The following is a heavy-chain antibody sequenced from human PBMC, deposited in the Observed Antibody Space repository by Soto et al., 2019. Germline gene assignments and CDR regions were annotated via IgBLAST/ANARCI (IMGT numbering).Heavy chain of an antibody. CDR1: GFTFSSYA. J-gene: IGHJ3*02. D-gene: IGHD2-15*01. CDR3: AKEGVGVVGAATPAFDI. V-gene: IGHV3-23*01. CDR2: ISGSGGST. Sequence: EVQLLESGGGLVQPGGSLRLSCAASGFTFSSYAMSWVRQAPGKGLEWVSAISGSGGSTYYADSVKGRFTISRDNSKNTLYLQMNRLRAEDTAVYYCAKEGVGVVGAATPAFDIWGQGTMVTVSS.